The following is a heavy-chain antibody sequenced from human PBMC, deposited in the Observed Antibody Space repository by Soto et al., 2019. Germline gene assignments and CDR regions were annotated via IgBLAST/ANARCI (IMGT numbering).Heavy chain of an antibody. Sequence: EVQLVESGGGLVQPGGSLRLSCAASGVTVSSNYMSWVRQAPGKGLEWVSVIYSGGSTYYADSVKGRFTISRDNSKNTLKLQMNSLRAEDTAVYDCARHGYNYGGGYFDYWGQGTLVTVSS. D-gene: IGHD5-18*01. V-gene: IGHV3-66*04. CDR1: GVTVSSNY. J-gene: IGHJ4*02. CDR2: IYSGGST. CDR3: ARHGYNYGGGYFDY.